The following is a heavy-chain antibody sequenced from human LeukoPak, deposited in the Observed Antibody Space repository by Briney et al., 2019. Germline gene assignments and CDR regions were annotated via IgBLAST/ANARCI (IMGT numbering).Heavy chain of an antibody. CDR2: VYSTGNT. D-gene: IGHD3-3*01. CDR3: ARDRDFWSDYYYYYMDV. Sequence: SETLSLTCTVSAVSISSGNFYWSWIRQSAGKGLEWIGHVYSTGNTKYNPSLKSRVTISVDTSKNQFSLKLSSVTAADTAVYYCARDRDFWSDYYYYYMDVWGKGTTVTVSS. V-gene: IGHV4-61*09. CDR1: AVSISSGNFY. J-gene: IGHJ6*03.